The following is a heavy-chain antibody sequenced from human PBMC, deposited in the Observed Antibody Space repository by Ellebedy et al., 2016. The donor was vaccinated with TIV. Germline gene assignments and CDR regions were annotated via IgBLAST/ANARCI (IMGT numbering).Heavy chain of an antibody. J-gene: IGHJ6*02. CDR3: TRFPYYYYGMDV. CDR1: GGSFSGYY. CDR2: INHSGST. V-gene: IGHV4-34*01. Sequence: SETLSLTCAVYGGSFSGYYWSWIRQPPGKGLEWIGEINHSGSTNYNPSLKSLVTISLDTSNNQFSLKLSSLTAADTAVYYCTRFPYYYYGMDVWGQGTTVTVSS.